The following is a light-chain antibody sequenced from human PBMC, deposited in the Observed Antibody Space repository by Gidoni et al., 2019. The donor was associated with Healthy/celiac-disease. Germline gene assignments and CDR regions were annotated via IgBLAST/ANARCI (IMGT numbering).Light chain of an antibody. J-gene: IGKJ2*01. CDR3: QQSYSTLYT. Sequence: IPMTPSPSSLSASVGDRVTITCRASQRISSYLNWYQQKPGKAPKLLIYAASSLQSGVPSRFSGSGSGTDFTLTISSLQTEDFATYYCQQSYSTLYTFGQXTKLEIK. V-gene: IGKV1-39*01. CDR2: AAS. CDR1: QRISSY.